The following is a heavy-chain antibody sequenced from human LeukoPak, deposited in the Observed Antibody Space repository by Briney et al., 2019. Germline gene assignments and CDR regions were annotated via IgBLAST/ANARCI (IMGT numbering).Heavy chain of an antibody. V-gene: IGHV3-23*01. Sequence: GGTLRLSCAASGFTFSSYGMSWVRQAPGKGLEWVSAISGSGGSTYYADSVKGRFTISRDNSKNTLYLQMNSLRAEDTAVYYCARGPRLLTYYYYYMDVWGKGTTVTVSS. D-gene: IGHD3-22*01. J-gene: IGHJ6*03. CDR3: ARGPRLLTYYYYYMDV. CDR2: ISGSGGST. CDR1: GFTFSSYG.